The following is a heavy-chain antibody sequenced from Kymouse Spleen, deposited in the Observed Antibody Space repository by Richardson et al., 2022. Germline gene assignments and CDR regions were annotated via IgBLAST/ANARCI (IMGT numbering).Heavy chain of an antibody. Sequence: QLQLQESGPGLVKPSETLSLTCTVSGGSISSSSYYWGWIRQPPGKGLEWIGSIYYSGSTYYNPSLKSRVTISVDTSKNQFSLKLSSVTAADTAVYYCARQDIAARTYFQHWGQGTLVTVSS. D-gene: IGHD6-6*01. V-gene: IGHV4-39*01. CDR2: IYYSGST. J-gene: IGHJ1*01. CDR3: ARQDIAARTYFQH. CDR1: GGSISSSSYY.